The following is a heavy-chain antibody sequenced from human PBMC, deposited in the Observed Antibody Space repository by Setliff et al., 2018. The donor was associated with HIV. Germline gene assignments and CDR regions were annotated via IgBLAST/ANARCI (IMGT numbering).Heavy chain of an antibody. J-gene: IGHJ4*02. CDR1: GGSISSGGYY. V-gene: IGHV4-31*03. D-gene: IGHD2-21*01. CDR2: IFYNENT. CDR3: ARGRPFGKFVDYFDS. Sequence: SETLSLTCTVSGGSISSGGYYWNWIRQHPGKGLEWIGYIFYNENTQYDPSLKSRVSMSVDTSKNQFSLNLRTVTAADTAIYFCARGRPFGKFVDYFDSWGQGKLVTVS.